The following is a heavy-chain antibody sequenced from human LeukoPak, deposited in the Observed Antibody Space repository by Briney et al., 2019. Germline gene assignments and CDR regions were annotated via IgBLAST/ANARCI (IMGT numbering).Heavy chain of an antibody. CDR3: ARGVATGGSFDY. J-gene: IGHJ4*02. D-gene: IGHD5-12*01. CDR2: INPNSGGT. CDR1: GYTFTGYY. V-gene: IGHV1-2*02. Sequence: ASVKVSCKASGYTFTGYYMHWVRQAPGQGLEWMGWINPNSGGTNYAQKFQGRVTMTRDTSISTAYMELSSLRSEDTAVYYCARGVATGGSFDYWGQGTLVTVSS.